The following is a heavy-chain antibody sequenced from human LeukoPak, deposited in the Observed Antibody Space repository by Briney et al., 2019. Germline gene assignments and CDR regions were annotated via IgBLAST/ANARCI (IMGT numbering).Heavy chain of an antibody. Sequence: GGSLRLSCAASGFTFSDYFMNWVRQAPGKGLEYVSSISGSSRHIYYADSVKGRITISRGNTKSSLYLQMNSLRVEDMAVYYCARGYCGGDCYGDWGQGTLVTVSS. CDR3: ARGYCGGDCYGD. CDR1: GFTFSDYF. CDR2: ISGSSRHI. V-gene: IGHV3-21*01. D-gene: IGHD2-21*02. J-gene: IGHJ1*01.